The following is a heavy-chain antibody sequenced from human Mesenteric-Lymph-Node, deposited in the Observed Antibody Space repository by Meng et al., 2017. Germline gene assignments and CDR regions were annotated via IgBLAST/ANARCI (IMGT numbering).Heavy chain of an antibody. D-gene: IGHD1-20*01. V-gene: IGHV3-33*01. Sequence: QVQLVESGGGVVQPGRSLRLSCAASGFTFGTYGMHWVRQAPGKGLEWVAVIWYDGTDKFYGDSVKGRFTISRDNSKNTLFLQMNSLTVDDTAEYYCARADDNWIIIEYWGQGTLVTVSS. J-gene: IGHJ4*02. CDR1: GFTFGTYG. CDR2: IWYDGTDK. CDR3: ARADDNWIIIEY.